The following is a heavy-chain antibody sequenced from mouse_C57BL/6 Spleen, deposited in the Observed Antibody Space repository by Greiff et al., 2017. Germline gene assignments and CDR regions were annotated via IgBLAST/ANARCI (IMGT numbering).Heavy chain of an antibody. CDR3: ARIHGSRVFDY. CDR1: GYTFTSYG. CDR2: IYPRSGNT. Sequence: VQLVESGAELARPGASVKLSCKASGYTFTSYGISWVKQRTGQGLEWIGEIYPRSGNTYYNEKFKGKATLTADKSSSTAYMELRSLTSEDSAVYFCARIHGSRVFDYWGQGTTLTVSS. J-gene: IGHJ2*01. V-gene: IGHV1-81*01. D-gene: IGHD1-1*01.